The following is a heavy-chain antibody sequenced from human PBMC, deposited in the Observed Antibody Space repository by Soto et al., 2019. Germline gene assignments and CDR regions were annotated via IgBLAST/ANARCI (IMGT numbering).Heavy chain of an antibody. CDR3: ASIRVGATDPTALNY. V-gene: IGHV5-51*01. CDR2: IYPGDSDT. CDR1: GYKFTSFW. J-gene: IGHJ4*02. Sequence: PGESLKISCKGSGYKFTSFWIGWVRQMSGKGLEWMGIIYPGDSDTRYSPSFQGQVTISADKSISTAYLQWSSLKASDTAMYYCASIRVGATDPTALNYWGQGTLVTVSS. D-gene: IGHD1-26*01.